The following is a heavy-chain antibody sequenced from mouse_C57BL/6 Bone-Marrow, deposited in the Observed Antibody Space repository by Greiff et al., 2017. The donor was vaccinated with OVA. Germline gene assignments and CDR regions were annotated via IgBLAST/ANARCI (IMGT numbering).Heavy chain of an antibody. Sequence: EVQLQQSGPELVKPGASVKMSCKASGYTFTDYNMHWVKQSHGKSLEWIGYINPNNGGTSSNQKFKGKATLTVNTSSSTAYMELRSLTSEDSAVYYCARRRFTTAYYAMDDWGQGTSVTVSS. CDR2: INPNNGGT. D-gene: IGHD1-2*01. J-gene: IGHJ4*01. CDR1: GYTFTDYN. V-gene: IGHV1-22*01. CDR3: ARRRFTTAYYAMDD.